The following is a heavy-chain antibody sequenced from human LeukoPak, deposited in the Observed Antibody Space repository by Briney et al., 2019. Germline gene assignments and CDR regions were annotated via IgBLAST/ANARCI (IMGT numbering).Heavy chain of an antibody. CDR1: GYSFTSYW. Sequence: GESLKISCMGSGYSFTSYWIGWVRQMPGKGLEWMGIIYPGDSDTRYSPSFQGQVTISADKSISTAYLQWSSLKASDTAMYYCARHHSNYDSGMDVWGQGTTVTVSS. J-gene: IGHJ6*02. D-gene: IGHD4-11*01. CDR3: ARHHSNYDSGMDV. V-gene: IGHV5-51*01. CDR2: IYPGDSDT.